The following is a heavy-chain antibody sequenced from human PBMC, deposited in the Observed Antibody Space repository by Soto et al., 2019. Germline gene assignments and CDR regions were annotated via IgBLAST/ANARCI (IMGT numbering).Heavy chain of an antibody. CDR2: ISHNGGT. J-gene: IGHJ4*02. V-gene: IGHV4-34*01. CDR3: ARGYESSRRYLPLLDF. Sequence: QVQLQQWGAGLLKPSETLSLRCVVNSGSFSGYYWTWIRQTPGKGLEWIGEISHNGGTNYNPSLMSRGTMSADTSKKQFSLRLSSVTAADTALYLCARGYESSRRYLPLLDFWGQGTLVTVSS. CDR1: SGSFSGYY. D-gene: IGHD3-22*01.